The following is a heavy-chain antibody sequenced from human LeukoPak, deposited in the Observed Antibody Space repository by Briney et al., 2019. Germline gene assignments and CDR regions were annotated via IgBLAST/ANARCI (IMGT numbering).Heavy chain of an antibody. J-gene: IGHJ4*02. V-gene: IGHV4-34*01. CDR3: ARGRPGGGY. Sequence: SETLSLTCAVYGGSFSGYYWSWIRQPPGKGLEWIGEINHRGSTNYNPSLKSRVTISVDTSKNQVSLKLSAMAAADTAVYYCARGRPGGGYWGQGTLVTVSS. CDR2: INHRGST. CDR1: GGSFSGYY. D-gene: IGHD4-23*01.